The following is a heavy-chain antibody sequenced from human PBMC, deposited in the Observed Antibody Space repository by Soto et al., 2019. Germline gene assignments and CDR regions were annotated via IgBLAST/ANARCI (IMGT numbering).Heavy chain of an antibody. J-gene: IGHJ4*02. CDR1: GGSISSSSYY. V-gene: IGHV4-39*01. CDR3: ARQDYDSSGYSIDFDY. D-gene: IGHD3-22*01. CDR2: IYYSGST. Sequence: SETLSLTCTVSGGSISSSSYYWGWIRQPPGKGLEWIGSIYYSGSTYYNPSLKSRVTISVDTSKNQFSLKLSSVTAADTAVYYCARQDYDSSGYSIDFDYWGQGTLVTVSS.